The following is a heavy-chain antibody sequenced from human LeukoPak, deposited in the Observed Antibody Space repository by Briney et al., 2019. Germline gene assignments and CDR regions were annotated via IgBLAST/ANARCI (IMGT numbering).Heavy chain of an antibody. CDR2: IYPDESNI. J-gene: IGHJ4*02. CDR1: GYRFPTYW. CDR3: ARPPSRGYSSSFEY. Sequence: GASLKISCQGSGYRFPTYWIAWVRQMPGKGLEWMGIIYPDESNIRYSPSFQGQVTISADKSISTAYLQWSSLKASDTAMYYCARPPSRGYSSSFEYWGQGTLVTVSS. D-gene: IGHD2-2*03. V-gene: IGHV5-51*01.